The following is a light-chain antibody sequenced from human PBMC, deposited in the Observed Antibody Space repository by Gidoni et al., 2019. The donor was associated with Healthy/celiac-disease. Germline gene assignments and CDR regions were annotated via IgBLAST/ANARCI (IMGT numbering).Light chain of an antibody. CDR2: GAS. J-gene: IGKJ1*01. CDR3: QQYNNWPPWT. CDR1: QSVSSN. Sequence: EIVMTQSPATLSVSPGERATLSCRASQSVSSNLAWYQQKPGQAPRLLIYGASTRATGIPARFSGSGSGTGFTLTISSLQSEDFAVYYCQQYNNWPPWTFXQXTKVEIK. V-gene: IGKV3-15*01.